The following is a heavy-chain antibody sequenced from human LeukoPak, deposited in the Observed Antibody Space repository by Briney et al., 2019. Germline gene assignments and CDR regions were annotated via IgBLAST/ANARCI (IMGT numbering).Heavy chain of an antibody. CDR1: GFTSSSYW. V-gene: IGHV3-74*01. CDR3: AREEAVAGTFY. D-gene: IGHD6-19*01. CDR2: INSDGSST. J-gene: IGHJ4*02. Sequence: GGSLRLSCAASGFTSSSYWMHWVRQAPGKGLVWVSRINSDGSSTSYADSVKGRFTISRDNAKNTLYLQMNSLRAEDTAVYYCAREEAVAGTFYWGQGTLVTVSS.